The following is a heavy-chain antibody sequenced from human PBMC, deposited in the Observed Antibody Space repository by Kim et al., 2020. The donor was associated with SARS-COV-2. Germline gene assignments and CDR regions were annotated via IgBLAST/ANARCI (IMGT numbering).Heavy chain of an antibody. CDR2: INPNSGGT. J-gene: IGHJ6*02. CDR1: GYTFTGYY. Sequence: ASVKVSCKASGYTFTGYYMHWVRQAPGQGLEWMGWINPNSGGTNYAQKFQGRVTMTRDTSISTAYMELSRLRSDDTAVYYCARDRVVISSGQEAIDYYYGMDVWGQGTTVTVSS. CDR3: ARDRVVISSGQEAIDYYYGMDV. D-gene: IGHD6-19*01. V-gene: IGHV1-2*02.